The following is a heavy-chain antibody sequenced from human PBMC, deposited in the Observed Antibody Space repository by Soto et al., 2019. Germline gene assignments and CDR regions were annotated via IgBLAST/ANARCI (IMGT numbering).Heavy chain of an antibody. J-gene: IGHJ6*02. CDR3: ARHTPNYAILTGYYPPGYYYGMDV. D-gene: IGHD3-9*01. CDR2: IYYSGST. V-gene: IGHV4-39*01. Sequence: SSETLSLTCTVSGGSISSSSYYWGWIRQPPGKGLEWIGSIYYSGSTYYNPSLKSRVTISVDTSKNQFSLKLSSATAADTAVYYCARHTPNYAILTGYYPPGYYYGMDVWGQGTTVTVSS. CDR1: GGSISSSSYY.